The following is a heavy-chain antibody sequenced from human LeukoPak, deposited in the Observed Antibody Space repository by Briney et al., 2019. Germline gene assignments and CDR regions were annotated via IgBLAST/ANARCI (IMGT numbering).Heavy chain of an antibody. CDR1: GGSFSGYY. Sequence: RSSETLSLTCAVYGGSFSGYYWSWIRQPPGKGLEWIGEINHSGSTNYNPSLKSRVTISVDTSKNQFSLKLSSVTAADTAVYYCARRVVARPFDYWGQGTLVTVSS. CDR2: INHSGST. J-gene: IGHJ4*02. V-gene: IGHV4-34*01. CDR3: ARRVVARPFDY. D-gene: IGHD2-2*01.